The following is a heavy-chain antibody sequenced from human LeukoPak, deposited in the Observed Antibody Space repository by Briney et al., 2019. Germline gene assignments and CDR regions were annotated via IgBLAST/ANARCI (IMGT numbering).Heavy chain of an antibody. CDR1: GGSLNDYY. CDR3: ARGAMVRGVIGFDY. CDR2: IYYSGNT. J-gene: IGHJ4*02. Sequence: SEALSLTCSISGGSLNDYYWTWLRQPPGKGLEWIGYIYYSGNTNYNPSLKSRVTISVDTSKNQFSLKLSSVTAADTAVYYCARGAMVRGVIGFDYWGQGTLVTVSS. V-gene: IGHV4-59*01. D-gene: IGHD3-10*01.